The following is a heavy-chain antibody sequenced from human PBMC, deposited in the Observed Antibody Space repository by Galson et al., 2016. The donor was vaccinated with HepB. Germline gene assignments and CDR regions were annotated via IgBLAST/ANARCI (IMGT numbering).Heavy chain of an antibody. CDR2: TYWDDDK. V-gene: IGHV2-5*02. CDR3: AHRTVTAVTSPFNF. D-gene: IGHD4-17*01. J-gene: IGHJ4*02. Sequence: PALVKPTQTLTLTCTFSGFSLSTSGVGVGWIRQPPGKALEWLAITYWDDDKRYSPPLENRLTITKDTSKNQVVLTVTDMDPVDTATYYCAHRTVTAVTSPFNFWGQGALVTVSS. CDR1: GFSLSTSGVG.